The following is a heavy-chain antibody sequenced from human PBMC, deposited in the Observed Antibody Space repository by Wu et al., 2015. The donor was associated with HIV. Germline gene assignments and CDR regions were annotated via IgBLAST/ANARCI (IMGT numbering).Heavy chain of an antibody. J-gene: IGHJ6*02. V-gene: IGHV1-2*07. CDR3: ARSVPLWKDRYTRGGMDV. Sequence: QVQLLQSGAEVKKPGASVKVSCQTSGYTSTGHYTHWVRQAPGHRPEWMGWMNPNSGGTTYAPKFQGRVTMTRDTSTSTAYLELSSLRSDDTAVYYCARSVPLWKDRYTRGGMDVWGQGTTVSVSS. CDR2: MNPNSGGT. D-gene: IGHD2-2*02. CDR1: GYTSTGHY.